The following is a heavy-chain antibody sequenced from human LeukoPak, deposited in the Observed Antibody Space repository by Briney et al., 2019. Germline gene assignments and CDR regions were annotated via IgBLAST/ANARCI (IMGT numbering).Heavy chain of an antibody. CDR3: ARDGTVAAAGLDY. CDR1: GFTFSSYE. CDR2: ISSSGSTI. J-gene: IGHJ4*02. Sequence: PGGSLRLSCAASGFTFSSYEMIWVRQAPGKGLEWVSYISSSGSTIYYADSVEGRFTISRDNAKNSLYLQMNSLRAEDTAVYYCARDGTVAAAGLDYWGQGTLVTVSS. V-gene: IGHV3-48*03. D-gene: IGHD6-13*01.